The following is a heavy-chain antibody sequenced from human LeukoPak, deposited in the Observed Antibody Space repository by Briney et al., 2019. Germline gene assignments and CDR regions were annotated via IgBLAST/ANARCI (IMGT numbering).Heavy chain of an antibody. CDR3: ARVEWGVVNWFDP. V-gene: IGHV4-59*01. D-gene: IGHD3-16*01. CDR2: IYNSGST. CDR1: GASISSYY. J-gene: IGHJ5*02. Sequence: SETLSLTCTVSGASISSYYWSWIRQPPGKGLEWIGYIYNSGSTNYNPSLKSRVTISVDTSKNQFSLKLSSVTAADTAVYYCARVEWGVVNWFDPWGQGTLVTVSS.